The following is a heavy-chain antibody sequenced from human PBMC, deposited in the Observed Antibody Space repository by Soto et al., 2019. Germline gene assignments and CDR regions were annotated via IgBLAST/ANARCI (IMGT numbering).Heavy chain of an antibody. Sequence: EVQLLDSGGGLVQPGGSLRLSCAASGFTFSTYAMTWVRQAPGKGLEWVSGISDNGGRTYYADSVKGRFTISRDNSKNTLFLQMNSLRAEDMAIYYWAKDVHTTIAVGTASWGQGTLVSVSS. CDR2: ISDNGGRT. V-gene: IGHV3-23*01. J-gene: IGHJ5*02. CDR3: AKDVHTTIAVGTAS. D-gene: IGHD6-19*01. CDR1: GFTFSTYA.